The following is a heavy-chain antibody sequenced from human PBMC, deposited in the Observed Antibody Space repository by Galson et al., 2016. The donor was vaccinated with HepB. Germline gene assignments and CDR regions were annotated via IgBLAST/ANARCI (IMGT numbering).Heavy chain of an antibody. J-gene: IGHJ5*02. D-gene: IGHD3-16*02. CDR1: GFTFSSST. CDR2: IGVGSGDI. CDR3: AADYHDTYFDP. V-gene: IGHV1-58*01. Sequence: SVKVSCKASGFTFSSSTVQWVRQARGQRLEWIGWIGVGSGDISYARKFQERVTITSDTSTSTAYMERSSLRAEDTAVYYCAADYHDTYFDPWGQGTLVTVSS.